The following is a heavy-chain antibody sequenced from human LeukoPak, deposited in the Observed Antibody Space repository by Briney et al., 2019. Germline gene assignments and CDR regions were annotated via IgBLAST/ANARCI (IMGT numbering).Heavy chain of an antibody. CDR2: INHSGST. Sequence: PSETLSLTCAVYGGSFSGYYWSWIRQPPGKGLEWIGEINHSGSTNYNPSLKSRVTISVDTSKNRFSLKLSSVTAADTAVYYCTRHVRKRGIAVAGTPGWFDPWGQGTLVTVSS. J-gene: IGHJ5*02. CDR1: GGSFSGYY. V-gene: IGHV4-34*01. D-gene: IGHD6-19*01. CDR3: TRHVRKRGIAVAGTPGWFDP.